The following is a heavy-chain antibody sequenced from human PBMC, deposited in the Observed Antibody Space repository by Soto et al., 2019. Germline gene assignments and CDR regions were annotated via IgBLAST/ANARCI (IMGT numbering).Heavy chain of an antibody. D-gene: IGHD4-4*01. CDR2: IWYDGSNK. Sequence: GGSLRLSCAASGFTFSSYGMHWVRQAPGKGLEWVAVIWYDGSNKYYADSVKGRFTISRDNSKNTLYLQMNSLRAEDTAVYYCARDPTAPDYSNLFDYWGQGTLVTVSS. CDR1: GFTFSSYG. J-gene: IGHJ4*02. V-gene: IGHV3-33*01. CDR3: ARDPTAPDYSNLFDY.